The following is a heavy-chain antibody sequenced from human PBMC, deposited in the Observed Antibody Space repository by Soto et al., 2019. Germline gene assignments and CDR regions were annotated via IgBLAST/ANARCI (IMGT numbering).Heavy chain of an antibody. J-gene: IGHJ6*03. Sequence: EVQLVESGGGLVQPGGSLRLSCAASGFTFSSYWMSWVRQAPGKGLEWVANIKQDGSEKYYVDSVKGRFTISRDNAKNSLYLQMNSLRAEDTAVYYCARDSPYGSGSYYMENYYYMHVWGKGTTVTVSS. CDR3: ARDSPYGSGSYYMENYYYMHV. CDR2: IKQDGSEK. CDR1: GFTFSSYW. D-gene: IGHD3-10*01. V-gene: IGHV3-7*01.